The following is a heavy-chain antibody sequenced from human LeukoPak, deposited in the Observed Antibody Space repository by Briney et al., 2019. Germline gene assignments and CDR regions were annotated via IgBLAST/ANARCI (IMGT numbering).Heavy chain of an antibody. Sequence: GGSLRLSCRASGFNFSPYWMSWVRQAPGKGPEWVANIKGDGSETFYVNSVEGRFTISRDNAKSSLFLQMNSLRAEDTAVYYCARDLGGYSDYWGQGTLVTVSS. CDR1: GFNFSPYW. V-gene: IGHV3-7*03. CDR3: ARDLGGYSDY. D-gene: IGHD5-18*01. J-gene: IGHJ4*02. CDR2: IKGDGSET.